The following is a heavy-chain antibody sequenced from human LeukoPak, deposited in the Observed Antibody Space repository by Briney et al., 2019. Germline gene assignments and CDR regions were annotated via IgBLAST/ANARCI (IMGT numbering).Heavy chain of an antibody. CDR1: GFTFDDYT. D-gene: IGHD6-25*01. J-gene: IGHJ4*02. CDR3: AKDFRAISAAGTYYFDS. V-gene: IGHV3-43*01. CDR2: ISWDGGNT. Sequence: GGSLRLSCAASGFTFDDYTMHWVRQAPGKGLEWVSLISWDGGNTYYADSVKGRFTISRDNSKNSLYLQMNSLRTEDTAFYYCAKDFRAISAAGTYYFDSWGQGTLVTVSS.